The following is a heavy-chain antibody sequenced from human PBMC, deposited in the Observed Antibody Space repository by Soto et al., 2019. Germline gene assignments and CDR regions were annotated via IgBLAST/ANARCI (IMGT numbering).Heavy chain of an antibody. CDR1: GGSISSSNW. CDR2: IYHSGST. Sequence: TSETLSLTCAVSGGSISSSNWWSWVRQPPGKGLEWIGEIYHSGSTNYNPSLKSRVTISVDKSKNQFSLKLSSVTAADTAVYYCARDTGGYYDSSGYYTPFAYWGQGTLVTVSS. CDR3: ARDTGGYYDSSGYYTPFAY. J-gene: IGHJ4*02. V-gene: IGHV4-4*02. D-gene: IGHD3-22*01.